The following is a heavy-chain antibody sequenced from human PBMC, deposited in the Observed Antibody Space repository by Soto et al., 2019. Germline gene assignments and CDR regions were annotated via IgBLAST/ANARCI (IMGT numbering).Heavy chain of an antibody. J-gene: IGHJ6*02. CDR3: ARGDYYGSGSYYWESSDYYYYGMDV. CDR2: ISAYNGNT. Sequence: PGPQVKVSCKASGYTFTSYGISWVRQAPGQGLEWMGWISAYNGNTNYAQKLQGRVTMTTDTSTSTAYMELRSLRSDDTAVYYCARGDYYGSGSYYWESSDYYYYGMDVWGQGTTVTVSS. CDR1: GYTFTSYG. D-gene: IGHD3-10*01. V-gene: IGHV1-18*04.